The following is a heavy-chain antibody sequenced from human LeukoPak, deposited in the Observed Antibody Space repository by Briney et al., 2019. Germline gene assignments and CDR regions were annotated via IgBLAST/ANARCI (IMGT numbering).Heavy chain of an antibody. CDR3: ARDPRRRSRYCSSTSCSYYFDY. CDR2: IYTSGST. J-gene: IGHJ4*02. V-gene: IGHV4-4*07. D-gene: IGHD2-2*01. CDR1: GGSISSYY. Sequence: SEALSLTCTVSGGSISSYYWSWIRQPAGKGLEWIGRIYTSGSTNYNPSLKSRVTMSVDTSKNQFSLKLSSVTAADTAVYYCARDPRRRSRYCSSTSCSYYFDYWGQGTLVTVSS.